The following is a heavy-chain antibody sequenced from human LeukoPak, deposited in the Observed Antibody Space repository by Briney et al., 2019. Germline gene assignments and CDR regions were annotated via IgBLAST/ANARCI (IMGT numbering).Heavy chain of an antibody. CDR3: ARTYCSGGSCYGGGSDY. CDR1: GFTFSTFA. Sequence: GGSLRLSCAASGFTFSTFAMIWVRQPPGKGLEWVSSIFPSGGEIHYADSVRGRFTISRDNAKNTLYLQMNSLRAEDTVVYYCARTYCSGGSCYGGGSDYWGQGTLVTVSS. D-gene: IGHD2-15*01. CDR2: IFPSGGEI. J-gene: IGHJ4*02. V-gene: IGHV3-23*01.